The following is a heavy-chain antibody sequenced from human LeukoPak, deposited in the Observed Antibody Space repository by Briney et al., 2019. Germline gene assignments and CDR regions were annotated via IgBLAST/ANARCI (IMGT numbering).Heavy chain of an antibody. CDR3: ARGAYYYDSSGYEGAFDI. V-gene: IGHV3-48*02. J-gene: IGHJ3*02. CDR1: GFTFSSYS. D-gene: IGHD3-22*01. CDR2: ISSSSSTI. Sequence: GGSLRLSCAASGFTFSSYSMNWVRQAPGKGLEWVSYISSSSSTIYYADSVKGRFTISRDNAKNSLYLQMNSLRDEDTAVYYCARGAYYYDSSGYEGAFDIWGQGTMVTVSS.